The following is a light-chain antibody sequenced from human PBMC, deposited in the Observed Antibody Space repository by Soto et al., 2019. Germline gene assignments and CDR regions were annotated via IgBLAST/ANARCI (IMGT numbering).Light chain of an antibody. CDR3: CSYAGSNIYVI. Sequence: QSALTQPASVSGSPEQSITISCTGTSSDVGSYDLVSWYQQHPGTAPKLMIYEGSKRPSGVSNRFSGSKSGNTASLTISGLQAEDEADYYCCSYAGSNIYVIIGGGTKVTVL. CDR1: SSDVGSYDL. J-gene: IGLJ2*01. CDR2: EGS. V-gene: IGLV2-23*01.